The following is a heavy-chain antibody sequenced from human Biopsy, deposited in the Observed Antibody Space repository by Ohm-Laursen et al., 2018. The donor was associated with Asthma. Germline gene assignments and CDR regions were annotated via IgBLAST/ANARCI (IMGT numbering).Heavy chain of an antibody. V-gene: IGHV1-69*13. Sequence: SVKVSCKSLGGTFNTYVIGWVRQAPGQGLEWMGGINSVFGTTTYPQKFQDRVTITADDSTSTVYMELSSLRSEDTAVYYCVRKAGSCISRTCYSLDFWSQGTLVTVSS. CDR3: VRKAGSCISRTCYSLDF. CDR2: INSVFGTT. D-gene: IGHD2-2*01. J-gene: IGHJ4*02. CDR1: GGTFNTYV.